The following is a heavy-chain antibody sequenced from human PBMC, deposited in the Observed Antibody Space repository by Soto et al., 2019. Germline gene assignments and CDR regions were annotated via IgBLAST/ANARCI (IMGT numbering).Heavy chain of an antibody. CDR3: ARDDWRYYDSSGRPGAFDI. D-gene: IGHD3-22*01. CDR1: GFTFSDYY. CDR2: ISSSGSTI. V-gene: IGHV3-11*01. J-gene: IGHJ3*02. Sequence: QVQLVESGGGLVKPGGSLRLSCAASGFTFSDYYMSWIRQAPGKGLEWVSYISSSGSTIYYADSVKGRFTISRDNAKNSLYLQMNSVRAEDTAVYYCARDDWRYYDSSGRPGAFDIWGQGTMVTVSS.